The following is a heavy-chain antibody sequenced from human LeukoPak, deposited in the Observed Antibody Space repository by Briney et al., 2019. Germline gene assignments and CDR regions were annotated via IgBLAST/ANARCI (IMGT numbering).Heavy chain of an antibody. J-gene: IGHJ6*03. CDR1: GGSISSSSYY. V-gene: IGHV4-39*07. CDR2: IYYSGST. D-gene: IGHD3-10*01. CDR3: ARVFDSGSQAYFYYMDV. Sequence: SETLSLTCTVSGGSISSSSYYWGWIRQPPGKGLEWIGSIYYSGSTYYNPSLKSRVTISVDTSKNQFSLKVSSATAADTAVYYYARVFDSGSQAYFYYMDVWGKGTTVTIFS.